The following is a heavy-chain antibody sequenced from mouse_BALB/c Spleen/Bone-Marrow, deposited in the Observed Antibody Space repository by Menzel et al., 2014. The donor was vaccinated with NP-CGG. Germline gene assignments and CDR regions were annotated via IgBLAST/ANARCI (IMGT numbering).Heavy chain of an antibody. D-gene: IGHD2-14*01. Sequence: VQLQQSGAELVKPGASVKLSCTASGLNIKDTYLHWVKQRPEQGLDWIGRIDPAIFTKYDPKFQGKATITANTSSNTAYLLLSSLASEGTAIYYCASYRYGWYFDVWGAGTTVTVSS. CDR3: ASYRYGWYFDV. V-gene: IGHV14-3*02. CDR2: IDPAIFT. J-gene: IGHJ1*01. CDR1: GLNIKDTY.